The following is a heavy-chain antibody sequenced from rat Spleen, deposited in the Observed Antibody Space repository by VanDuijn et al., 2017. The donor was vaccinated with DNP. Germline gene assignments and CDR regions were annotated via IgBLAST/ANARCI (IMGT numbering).Heavy chain of an antibody. V-gene: IGHV4-2*01. Sequence: EVKLVESGGGLVQPGNSLKLSCAASGFNFNDYWMGWVRQAPGKGLDWIGEINKDSSSINNTPSLKDKFTISRDNAQNTLYLQMSKLGSEDTAIYYGAKGPNYGGWSDYFDYWGQGVMVTVSS. CDR2: INKDSSSI. CDR3: AKGPNYGGWSDYFDY. J-gene: IGHJ2*01. D-gene: IGHD1-11*01. CDR1: GFNFNDYW.